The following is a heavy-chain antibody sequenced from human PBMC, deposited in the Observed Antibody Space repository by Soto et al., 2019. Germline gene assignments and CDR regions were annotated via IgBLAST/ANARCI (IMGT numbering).Heavy chain of an antibody. D-gene: IGHD6-19*01. CDR3: AGSVRRSSGWYHYYYGMDV. Sequence: ASVKVSCKASGYTFTGYYMHWVRQAPGQGLEWMGWINPNSGGTNYAQKFQGWVTMTRDTSISTAYMELSRLRSDDTAVYYCAGSVRRSSGWYHYYYGMDVWGQGTTVTVSS. J-gene: IGHJ6*02. CDR2: INPNSGGT. CDR1: GYTFTGYY. V-gene: IGHV1-2*04.